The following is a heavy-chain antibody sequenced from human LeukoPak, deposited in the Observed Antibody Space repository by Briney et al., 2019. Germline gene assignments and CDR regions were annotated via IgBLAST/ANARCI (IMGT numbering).Heavy chain of an antibody. V-gene: IGHV1-8*01. Sequence: ASVKVSCKASGYTFTSYDINWVRQATGQGLEWMGWMNPNSGNTGYAQKFQGRVTMTRNTSISTAYMELSSLRSEDTAVYYCARAVAGTTWFNYYYMDVWGKGTTVTVSS. D-gene: IGHD6-19*01. CDR3: ARAVAGTTWFNYYYMDV. J-gene: IGHJ6*03. CDR2: MNPNSGNT. CDR1: GYTFTSYD.